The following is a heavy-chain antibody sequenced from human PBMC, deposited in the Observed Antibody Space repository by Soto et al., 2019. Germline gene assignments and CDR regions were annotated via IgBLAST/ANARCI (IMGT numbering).Heavy chain of an antibody. Sequence: EVQLLESGGGLVQPGGSLRLSCAASGFTFSSYAMSWVRQAPGKGLEWVSAISGSGGSTYYADSVKGRFTISRDNSKNTLYLQMNSLRAEDTAVHYCAKVWDWNDESDYWGQGTLVTVSS. CDR2: ISGSGGST. J-gene: IGHJ4*02. CDR1: GFTFSSYA. V-gene: IGHV3-23*01. CDR3: AKVWDWNDESDY. D-gene: IGHD1-1*01.